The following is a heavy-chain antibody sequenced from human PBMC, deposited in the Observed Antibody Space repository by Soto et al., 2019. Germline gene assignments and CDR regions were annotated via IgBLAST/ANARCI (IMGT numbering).Heavy chain of an antibody. CDR1: GGGFSSYT. J-gene: IGHJ3*02. CDR2: IIPILGTI. V-gene: IGHV1-69*08. Sequence: SVKVSCKASGGGFSSYTMSWLRQAPGQGLEWMGRIIPILGTIYYAQKFQGRVTITRDSSAGTAYMELTSLRSEDTAVYYCARDDYYIWGQGTMVTVSS. CDR3: ARDDYYI. D-gene: IGHD3-16*01.